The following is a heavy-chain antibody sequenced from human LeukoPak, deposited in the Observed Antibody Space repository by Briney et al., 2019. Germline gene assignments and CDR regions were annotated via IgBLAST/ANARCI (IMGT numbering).Heavy chain of an antibody. Sequence: KPSETLSLTCAVYGGSFSGYYWSWIRQPPGKGLEWIGEINHSGSTNYNPSLKSRVTISVDTSKNQFSLKLSSVTAADTAVYYCARGLRLLPPRFDVWGQGTMVTVSS. CDR2: INHSGST. CDR1: GGSFSGYY. D-gene: IGHD2-15*01. V-gene: IGHV4-34*01. CDR3: ARGLRLLPPRFDV. J-gene: IGHJ3*01.